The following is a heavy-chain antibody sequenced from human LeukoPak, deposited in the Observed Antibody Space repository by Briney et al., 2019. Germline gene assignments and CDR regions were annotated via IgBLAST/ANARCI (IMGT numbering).Heavy chain of an antibody. V-gene: IGHV3-9*01. D-gene: IGHD6-19*01. CDR2: ISWNSGTI. CDR1: GFTFDDYV. Sequence: PGRSLRLSCAASGFTFDDYVMHWVRQAPGKGLEWVSHISWNSGTIGYADSVKGRFTISRDSAKNSLYLQMNSLRAEDTALYYCAKGLTYSGLGVAGSALDIWGQGTMVTVSS. J-gene: IGHJ3*02. CDR3: AKGLTYSGLGVAGSALDI.